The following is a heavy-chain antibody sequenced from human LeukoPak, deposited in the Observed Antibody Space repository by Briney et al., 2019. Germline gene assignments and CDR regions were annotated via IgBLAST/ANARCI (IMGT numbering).Heavy chain of an antibody. D-gene: IGHD6-13*01. CDR3: ARDVPILFAGAGTSWFDP. V-gene: IGHV1-69*13. Sequence: SVKVSCKASGGTFSSYAISWVRQAPGQGLEWMGGTIPIFGTANYAQKFQGRVTITADESTSTAYMELSSLRSEDTAVYYCARDVPILFAGAGTSWFDPWGQGTLVTVSS. J-gene: IGHJ5*02. CDR2: TIPIFGTA. CDR1: GGTFSSYA.